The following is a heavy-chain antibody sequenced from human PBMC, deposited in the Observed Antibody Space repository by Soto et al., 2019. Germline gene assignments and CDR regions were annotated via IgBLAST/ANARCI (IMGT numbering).Heavy chain of an antibody. CDR2: ISACNGNT. J-gene: IGHJ5*02. Sequence: QVQLVQSGAEVKKPGASVKVSCKASGYTFTSYGISWVRQAPGQGLEWMGWISACNGNTNYAQKLQGRVTITTDASTSTAYMELSSLRSDDTAVYYCAREGGAILRYGSFDTWGQGTLVTVSS. CDR1: GYTFTSYG. CDR3: AREGGAILRYGSFDT. D-gene: IGHD4-17*01. V-gene: IGHV1-18*01.